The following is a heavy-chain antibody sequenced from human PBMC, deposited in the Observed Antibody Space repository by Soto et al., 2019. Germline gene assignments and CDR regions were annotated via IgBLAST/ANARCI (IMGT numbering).Heavy chain of an antibody. Sequence: QVQLVESGGGVVQPGRSLRLSCAASGFTFSSDGMHWVRQAPGKGLEWVALVWYDGGNKYYAYSVKGRFTISRDNSKNTLYLQRNSLRDEETAVYYFVRAAGYRGTDYVYDYGMDVWGQGTRVTVSS. D-gene: IGHD5-12*01. CDR3: VRAAGYRGTDYVYDYGMDV. J-gene: IGHJ6*01. V-gene: IGHV3-33*01. CDR1: GFTFSSDG. CDR2: VWYDGGNK.